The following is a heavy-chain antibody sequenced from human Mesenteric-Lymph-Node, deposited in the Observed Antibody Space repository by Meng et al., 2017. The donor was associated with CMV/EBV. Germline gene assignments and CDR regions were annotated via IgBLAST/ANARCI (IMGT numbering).Heavy chain of an antibody. CDR2: IYYSGST. D-gene: IGHD4-23*01. Sequence: SETLSLTCTVSGGSVSSGSYYWSWIRQPPGKGLEWIGYIYYSGSTNYNPSLKSRVTISVDTSKNQFSLKLSSVTAADTAVYYCTRDFSPTVVNPWGQGTLVTVSS. CDR1: GGSVSSGSYY. J-gene: IGHJ5*02. CDR3: TRDFSPTVVNP. V-gene: IGHV4-61*01.